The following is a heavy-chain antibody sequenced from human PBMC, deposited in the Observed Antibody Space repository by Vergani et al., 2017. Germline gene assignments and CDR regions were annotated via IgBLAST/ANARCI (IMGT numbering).Heavy chain of an antibody. D-gene: IGHD1-26*01. Sequence: EVQLVESGGGLVKPGGSLRLSCAASGFTFSRYSMHWVRQAPGKGLEWVSSISSSSSYIYYADSVKGRFTISRDNAKNSLYLQMNSLRAEDTAVYYCARNRVGATTYWYFDLWGRGTLVTVSS. CDR2: ISSSSSYI. V-gene: IGHV3-21*01. CDR3: ARNRVGATTYWYFDL. CDR1: GFTFSRYS. J-gene: IGHJ2*01.